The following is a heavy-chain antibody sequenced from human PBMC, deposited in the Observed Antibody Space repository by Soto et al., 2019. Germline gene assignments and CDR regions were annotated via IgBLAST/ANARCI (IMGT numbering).Heavy chain of an antibody. J-gene: IGHJ6*03. V-gene: IGHV1-2*04. CDR1: GDSFNDYY. Sequence: QVQLVQSGAEVRKPGASVTVSCRSSGDSFNDYYIHWVRQAPGQGLEWMGWINPNGGVTKYAQKFQGWVSMTRATSISTVYMQLSRLGSDDTAVYYCARESGGVTATLDYYYFYMYVWGTGTTVTVSS. D-gene: IGHD3-16*01. CDR2: INPNGGVT. CDR3: ARESGGVTATLDYYYFYMYV.